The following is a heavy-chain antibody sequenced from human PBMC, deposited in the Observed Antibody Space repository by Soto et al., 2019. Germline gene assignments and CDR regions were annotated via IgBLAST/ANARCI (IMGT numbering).Heavy chain of an antibody. Sequence: LRLSCAASGFTFSSYGMHWVRQAPGKGLEWVAVISYDGSNKYYADSVKGRFTISRDNSKNTLYLQMNSLRAEDTAVYYCAKDLRGYSGYDRVDYWGQGTLVDVSS. V-gene: IGHV3-30*18. CDR3: AKDLRGYSGYDRVDY. CDR2: ISYDGSNK. D-gene: IGHD5-12*01. CDR1: GFTFSSYG. J-gene: IGHJ4*02.